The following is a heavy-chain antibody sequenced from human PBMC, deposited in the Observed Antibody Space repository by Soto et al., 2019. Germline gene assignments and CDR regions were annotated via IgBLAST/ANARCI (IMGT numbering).Heavy chain of an antibody. J-gene: IGHJ4*02. Sequence: HPGGSLRLSCAASEFTFSNYAMHWVRQPPGKGLQWLAVISYDVNNKYYADSVEGRFTISRDNSKNTVYLQMNSLRLEDTAVYYCARGPSYSDSYFDYWGQGTLVTVSS. V-gene: IGHV3-30*03. CDR3: ARGPSYSDSYFDY. CDR1: EFTFSNYA. D-gene: IGHD4-17*01. CDR2: ISYDVNNK.